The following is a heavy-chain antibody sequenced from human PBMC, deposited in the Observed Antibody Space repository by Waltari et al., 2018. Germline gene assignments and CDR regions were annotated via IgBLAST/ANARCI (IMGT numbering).Heavy chain of an antibody. J-gene: IGHJ4*02. D-gene: IGHD1-1*01. Sequence: EVQLVDSGGGLVQPGGSLKLSCEASGFTFSSYEMTWVRQAPGKGLEWVAYISTSADRIEYADSVKGRFTVSRDNAKNSVYLQMNSLRAEDTAVYYSARDIDRGTGAHESGFDYWGQGTLVTVSS. CDR1: GFTFSSYE. V-gene: IGHV3-48*03. CDR3: ARDIDRGTGAHESGFDY. CDR2: ISTSADRI.